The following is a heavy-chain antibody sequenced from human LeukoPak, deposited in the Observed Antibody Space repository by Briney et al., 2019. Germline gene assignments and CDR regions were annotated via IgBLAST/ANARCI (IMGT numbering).Heavy chain of an antibody. V-gene: IGHV4-34*01. Sequence: PSETLSLTCAVYGGSFSGYYWSWLRQPPGKGLEWIGEINHSGSTNYNPSLKSRVTISVDTSKNQFSLKLSSVTAADTAVYYCARWDYYDSSGYYNQGPYFDYWGQGTLVTVSS. J-gene: IGHJ4*02. D-gene: IGHD3-22*01. CDR2: INHSGST. CDR3: ARWDYYDSSGYYNQGPYFDY. CDR1: GGSFSGYY.